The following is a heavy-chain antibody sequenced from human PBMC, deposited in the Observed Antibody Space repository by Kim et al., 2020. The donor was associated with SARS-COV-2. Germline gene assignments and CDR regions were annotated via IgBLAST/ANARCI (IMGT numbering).Heavy chain of an antibody. V-gene: IGHV3-48*04. CDR2: ISSSSSTI. Sequence: GGSLRLSCAASGFTFSSYSMNWVRQAPGKGLEWVSYISSSSSTIYYADSVKGRFTISRDNAKNSLYLQMNSLRAEDTAVYYCARINYYGSGSYNYYYYYGMDVWGQGTTVTVSS. D-gene: IGHD3-10*01. CDR1: GFTFSSYS. J-gene: IGHJ6*02. CDR3: ARINYYGSGSYNYYYYYGMDV.